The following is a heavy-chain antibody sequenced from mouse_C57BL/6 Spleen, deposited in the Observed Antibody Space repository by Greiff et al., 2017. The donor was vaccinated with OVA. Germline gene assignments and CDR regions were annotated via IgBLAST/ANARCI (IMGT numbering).Heavy chain of an antibody. CDR1: GYTFTDYY. CDR3: ARWSYYSNYEGYFDV. J-gene: IGHJ1*03. Sequence: EVQLQQSGPELVKPGASVKISCKASGYTFTDYYMNWVKQSHGKSLEWIGDINPNNGGTSYNQKFKGKATLTVDKSSSTAYMELRSLTSEDSAVYYCARWSYYSNYEGYFDVWGTGTTVTVSS. D-gene: IGHD2-5*01. V-gene: IGHV1-26*01. CDR2: INPNNGGT.